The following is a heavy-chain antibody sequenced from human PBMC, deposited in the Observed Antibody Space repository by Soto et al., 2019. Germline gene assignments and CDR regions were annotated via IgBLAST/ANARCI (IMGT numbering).Heavy chain of an antibody. CDR1: GGSINSYY. J-gene: IGHJ4*02. CDR2: IYYSGST. Sequence: VQLQESGPGLVKPSETLSLTCTVSGGSINSYYWSWIRQPPGKGLELIGYIYYSGSTNYNPSLKSRVTISVDTSKNQLSLKLSSVTAADTAVYYCARAWGFYFDYWGQGTLVTVSS. V-gene: IGHV4-59*01. CDR3: ARAWGFYFDY. D-gene: IGHD1-26*01.